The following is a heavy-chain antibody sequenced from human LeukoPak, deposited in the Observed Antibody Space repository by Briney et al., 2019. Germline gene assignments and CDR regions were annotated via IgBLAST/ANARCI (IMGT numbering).Heavy chain of an antibody. J-gene: IGHJ6*02. CDR3: ARDCSSTSCLYYYYYGMDV. D-gene: IGHD2-2*01. CDR2: ISAYNGNT. V-gene: IGHV1-18*01. CDR1: GYTFTSYG. Sequence: ASVKVSCKASGYTFTSYGISWVRQAPGQGLEWMGWISAYNGNTNYAQKLQDRVTMTTDTSTSTAYMELRSLRSDDTAVYYCARDCSSTSCLYYYYYGMDVWGQGTTVTVSS.